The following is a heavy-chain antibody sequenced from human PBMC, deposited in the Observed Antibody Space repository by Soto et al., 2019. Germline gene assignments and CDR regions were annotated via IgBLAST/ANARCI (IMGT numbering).Heavy chain of an antibody. V-gene: IGHV3-30*18. CDR1: GFTFSSYG. Sequence: GGSLRLSCAASGFTFSSYGMHWVRQAPGKGLEWVAVISYDGSNKYYADSVKGRFTISRDNSKNTLYLQMNSLRAEDTAVYYCAKDRSSSWPNYYYGMDVWGQGTTVTGSS. CDR2: ISYDGSNK. D-gene: IGHD6-13*01. J-gene: IGHJ6*02. CDR3: AKDRSSSWPNYYYGMDV.